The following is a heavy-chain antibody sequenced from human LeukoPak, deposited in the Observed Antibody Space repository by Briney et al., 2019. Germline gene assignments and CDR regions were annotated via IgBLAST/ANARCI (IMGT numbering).Heavy chain of an antibody. CDR1: GYTFTVHY. V-gene: IGHV1-2*02. Sequence: ASVKVSCKASGYTFTVHYLHWVRQAPGQGLEWMGWINPTSGDTNYAQNFQGRVTMTRDASIRPAYMELSSLRSDDTAVYSCARAGLLGAVSLGIDYWGQGTLVTVSS. CDR2: INPTSGDT. D-gene: IGHD1-26*01. CDR3: ARAGLLGAVSLGIDY. J-gene: IGHJ4*02.